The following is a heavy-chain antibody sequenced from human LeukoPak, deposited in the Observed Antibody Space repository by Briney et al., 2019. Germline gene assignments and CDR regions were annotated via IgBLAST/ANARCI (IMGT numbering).Heavy chain of an antibody. J-gene: IGHJ4*02. CDR3: ATIIYGDSRGVDY. D-gene: IGHD4-17*01. CDR2: ISYDGSNK. CDR1: GFTFSSYA. Sequence: GRSLRLSCAASGFTFSSYAMHWVRQAPGKGLEWVAVISYDGSNKYYADSVKGRFTISRDNSKNTLYLQMNSLRSEDTAVYYCATIIYGDSRGVDYWGQGTLVTVSS. V-gene: IGHV3-30-3*01.